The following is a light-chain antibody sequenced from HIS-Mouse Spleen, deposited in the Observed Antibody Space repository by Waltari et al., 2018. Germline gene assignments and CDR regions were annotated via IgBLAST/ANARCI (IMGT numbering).Light chain of an antibody. J-gene: IGLJ1*01. V-gene: IGLV1-40*01. CDR3: QSYDSSLSAFYV. Sequence: QSVLTQPPSVSGAPGQRVTISCTGSSSNIGAGYDVHWYQQLPGTAPKLLIYGSSTRPSGGPDRFSGSKAGNSASLAITGLQAEDEADYYCQSYDSSLSAFYVFGTGTKVTVL. CDR1: SSNIGAGYD. CDR2: GSS.